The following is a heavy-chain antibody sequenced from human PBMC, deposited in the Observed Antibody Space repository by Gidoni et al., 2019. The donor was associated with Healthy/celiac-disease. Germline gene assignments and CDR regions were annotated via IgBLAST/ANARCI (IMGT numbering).Heavy chain of an antibody. V-gene: IGHV4-38-2*02. CDR3: AREDCSSTSCSSAGPYYYGMDV. Sequence: PGLVKPSETLSLTCTVSGYSISSGYYWGWIRQPPGKGLEWIGSIYHSGSTYYNPSLKSRVTISVDTSKNQFSLKLSSVTAADTAVYYCAREDCSSTSCSSAGPYYYGMDVWGQGTTVTVSS. D-gene: IGHD2-2*01. CDR2: IYHSGST. CDR1: GYSISSGYY. J-gene: IGHJ6*02.